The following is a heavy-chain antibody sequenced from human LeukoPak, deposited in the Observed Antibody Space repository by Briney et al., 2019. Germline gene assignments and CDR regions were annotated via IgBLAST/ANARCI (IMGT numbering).Heavy chain of an antibody. J-gene: IGHJ6*03. CDR2: IYTSGST. Sequence: SETLSLTCTVSGGSISSYYWSWIRQPAGKGLEWIGRIYTSGSTNYNPSLKSRVTISVDTSKNQFSLKLSSVTAADTAVYYCARTFHYDSTLWYMDVWGKGTTVTVSS. CDR3: ARTFHYDSTLWYMDV. D-gene: IGHD3-22*01. CDR1: GGSISSYY. V-gene: IGHV4-4*07.